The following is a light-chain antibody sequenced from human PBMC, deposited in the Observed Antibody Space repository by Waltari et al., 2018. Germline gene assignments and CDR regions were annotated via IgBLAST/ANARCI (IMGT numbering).Light chain of an antibody. CDR1: QSVSRNY. CDR2: GAS. V-gene: IGKV3-20*01. J-gene: IGKJ4*01. Sequence: EIVLTQSPGTLSLSPGERVTLSCRAGQSVSRNYLAWYQQRPGQAPRLLIYGASSRATGIPDRFSGSGSGTDFTLTISRLELEDFGVYYCQHYDTSAPLTFGGGSKVEIK. CDR3: QHYDTSAPLT.